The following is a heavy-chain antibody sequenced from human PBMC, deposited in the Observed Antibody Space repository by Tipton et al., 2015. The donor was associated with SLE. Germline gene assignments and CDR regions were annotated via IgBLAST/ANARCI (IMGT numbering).Heavy chain of an antibody. D-gene: IGHD4-17*01. Sequence: TLSLTCAVSGASISNGGYSWSWLRQPPGKGLEYIGFIYHGGSTYYNPSLKSRVTISVDTSKNQFSLNMNFVTAADTAVYYCATSLMTTVSYFYDGMVVWGQETTATVSS. CDR1: GASISNGGYS. V-gene: IGHV4-30-2*01. CDR3: ATSLMTTVSYFYDGMVV. J-gene: IGHJ6*02. CDR2: IYHGGST.